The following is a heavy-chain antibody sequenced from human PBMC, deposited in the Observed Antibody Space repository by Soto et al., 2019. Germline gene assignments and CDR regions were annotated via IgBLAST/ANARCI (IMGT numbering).Heavy chain of an antibody. CDR2: ISSSASTI. D-gene: IGHD3-22*01. CDR1: GLTFSSFS. Sequence: EVQLVESGGGLVQPGGSLRLSCVASGLTFSSFSMNWVRQAPGKGLEWISYISSSASTIYYADSVKGRFTISRDNAKNSLYLQMNSPRAEDTAVYYCASGGGYFHYWGQGTLVTVSS. J-gene: IGHJ4*02. V-gene: IGHV3-48*01. CDR3: ASGGGYFHY.